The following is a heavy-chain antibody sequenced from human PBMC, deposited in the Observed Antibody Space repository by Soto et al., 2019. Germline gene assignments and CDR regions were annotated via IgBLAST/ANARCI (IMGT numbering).Heavy chain of an antibody. CDR3: ARDLTYYYGSGSYEASDY. CDR2: INPSGGST. Sequence: ASVKVSCKASGYTLTSYYMHWVRQAPGQGLEWMGIINPSGGSTSYAQKFQGRVTMTRDTSTSTVYMELSSLRSEDTAVYYCARDLTYYYGSGSYEASDYWGQGTLVTVSS. V-gene: IGHV1-46*03. CDR1: GYTLTSYY. D-gene: IGHD3-10*01. J-gene: IGHJ4*02.